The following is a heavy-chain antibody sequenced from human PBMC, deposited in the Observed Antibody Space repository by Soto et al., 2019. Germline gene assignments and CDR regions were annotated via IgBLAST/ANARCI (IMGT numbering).Heavy chain of an antibody. CDR2: INHSGST. CDR3: AREGTQYYYDSSGYPLPQMGSAY. V-gene: IGHV4-34*01. CDR1: GGSFSGYY. Sequence: SETLSLTCAVYGGSFSGYYWSWIRQPPGKGLEWIGEINHSGSTNYNPSLKSRVTISVDTSKNQFSLKLSSVTAADTAVYYCAREGTQYYYDSSGYPLPQMGSAYWGQGTLVTVSS. D-gene: IGHD3-22*01. J-gene: IGHJ4*02.